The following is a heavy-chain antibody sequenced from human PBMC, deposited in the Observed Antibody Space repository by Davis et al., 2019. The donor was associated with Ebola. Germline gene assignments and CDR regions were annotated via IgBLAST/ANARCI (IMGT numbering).Heavy chain of an antibody. V-gene: IGHV1-69*13. D-gene: IGHD6-13*01. CDR3: ASPLGVHSSSWYGGLDY. Sequence: SVKVSCKASGGTFSRYAISWVRQAPGQGLEWMGGIIPIFGTANYAQKFQGRVTITADESTSTAFMELSSLRSEDTAVYYCASPLGVHSSSWYGGLDYWGQGTLVTVSS. CDR1: GGTFSRYA. CDR2: IIPIFGTA. J-gene: IGHJ4*02.